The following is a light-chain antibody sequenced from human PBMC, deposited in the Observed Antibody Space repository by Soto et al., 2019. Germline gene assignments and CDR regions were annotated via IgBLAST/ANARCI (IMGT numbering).Light chain of an antibody. CDR2: GAS. V-gene: IGKV3-20*01. CDR3: LQYHNLWA. CDR1: QSVSSSY. Sequence: EIVLTQSPGTLSLSPGERATLSCRASQSVSSSYLAWYQQKPGQAPRLLIYGASSRATGIPDRFSGSGSGTEFTLTISSLQSEDFTVYSCLQYHNLWAFGQGTKVDI. J-gene: IGKJ1*01.